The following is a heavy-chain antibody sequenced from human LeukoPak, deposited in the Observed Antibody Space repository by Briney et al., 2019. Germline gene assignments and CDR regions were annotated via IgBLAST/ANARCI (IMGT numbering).Heavy chain of an antibody. D-gene: IGHD4-23*01. Sequence: GESLKISCKGSGYSFTSYWIVWVHQMPGKGLEWMGIIYPGDSDTRYSPSFQGQVTISADKSISTAYLQWSSLKASDTAMYYCARPSGTVATNFDYWGQGTLVTVSS. J-gene: IGHJ4*02. CDR3: ARPSGTVATNFDY. CDR1: GYSFTSYW. V-gene: IGHV5-51*07. CDR2: IYPGDSDT.